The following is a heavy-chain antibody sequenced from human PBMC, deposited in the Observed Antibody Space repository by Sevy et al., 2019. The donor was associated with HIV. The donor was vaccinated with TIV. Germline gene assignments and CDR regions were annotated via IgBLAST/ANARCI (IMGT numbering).Heavy chain of an antibody. CDR3: ARVDAYYDKGIDP. V-gene: IGHV4-39*01. CDR2: IYYSGST. CDR1: GVSISSSSYD. Sequence: SETLSLTCSVSGVSISSSSYDWGWIRQPPGKGLEWIGSIYYSGSTYYNPSLMSRVTVSVDTSKNQFSLNLRSVTAADTALYYCARVDAYYDKGIDPWGQGTLVTVSS. J-gene: IGHJ5*02. D-gene: IGHD3-22*01.